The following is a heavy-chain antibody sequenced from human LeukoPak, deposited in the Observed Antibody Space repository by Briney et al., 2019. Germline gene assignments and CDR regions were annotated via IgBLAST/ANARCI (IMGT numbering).Heavy chain of an antibody. J-gene: IGHJ6*02. CDR2: INPNSGGT. V-gene: IGHV1-2*06. D-gene: IGHD2-2*01. CDR3: ARGDIVVVLAAIDYYYGMDV. CDR1: GYTFTAYY. Sequence: GASVKVSCKASGYTFTAYYIHWVRQAPGQGLEWMGRINPNSGGTNYAQKFQDRVTMTRDTSISTAYMELSRLRSDDTAVYYCARGDIVVVLAAIDYYYGMDVWGQGTTVTVSS.